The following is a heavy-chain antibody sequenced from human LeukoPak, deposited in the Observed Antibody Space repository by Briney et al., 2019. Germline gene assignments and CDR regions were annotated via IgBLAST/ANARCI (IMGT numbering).Heavy chain of an antibody. CDR1: GFTFSSYA. J-gene: IGHJ4*02. Sequence: GGSLRLSCAASGFTFSSYAMSWVRQAPGKGLEWVSAISGSGGSTYYADSVKGRFTISRDNSKNTLYLQMNSLRAEDTAVYYCAKGSPRITIFGVVISPDYWGQGTLVTVSS. CDR3: AKGSPRITIFGVVISPDY. D-gene: IGHD3-3*01. V-gene: IGHV3-23*01. CDR2: ISGSGGST.